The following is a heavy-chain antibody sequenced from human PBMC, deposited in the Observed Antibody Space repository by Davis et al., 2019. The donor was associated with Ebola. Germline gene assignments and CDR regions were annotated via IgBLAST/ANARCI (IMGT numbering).Heavy chain of an antibody. Sequence: GESLKISCAASGFTFSSYGMHWVRQAPGKGLEWVAVISYDGSNKYYADSVKGRFTISRDNAKNSLYLQMNSLRAEDTAVYYCARDLRHQFGYWGQGTLVTVSS. V-gene: IGHV3-30*03. CDR2: ISYDGSNK. CDR3: ARDLRHQFGY. CDR1: GFTFSSYG. J-gene: IGHJ4*02. D-gene: IGHD2-2*01.